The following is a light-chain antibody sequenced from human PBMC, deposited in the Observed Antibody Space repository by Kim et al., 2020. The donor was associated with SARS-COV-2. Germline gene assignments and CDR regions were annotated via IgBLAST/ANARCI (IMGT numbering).Light chain of an antibody. CDR2: EDN. CDR1: TGGPASNH. Sequence: KTATIPCTRSTGGPASNHVQWYQQRPGSSPPTVIYEDNQRPPGVPDRFSGSIDSSSNSASLTISGLKTEDEADDYCQSYDSSNSVFGGGTKLTVL. CDR3: QSYDSSNSV. V-gene: IGLV6-57*01. J-gene: IGLJ3*02.